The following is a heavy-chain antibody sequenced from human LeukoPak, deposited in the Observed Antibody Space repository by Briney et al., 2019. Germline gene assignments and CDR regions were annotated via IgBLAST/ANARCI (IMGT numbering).Heavy chain of an antibody. CDR2: ICYSGST. CDR1: GGSISSYY. J-gene: IGHJ4*02. CDR3: ARDRDGYNRFDY. Sequence: PSETLSLTCTVSGGSISSYYWSWIRQPPGKGLEWIGYICYSGSTNYNPSLKSRVTISVDTSKNQFSLKLSSVTAADTAVYFCARDRDGYNRFDYWGQGTLVTVSS. V-gene: IGHV4-59*01. D-gene: IGHD5-24*01.